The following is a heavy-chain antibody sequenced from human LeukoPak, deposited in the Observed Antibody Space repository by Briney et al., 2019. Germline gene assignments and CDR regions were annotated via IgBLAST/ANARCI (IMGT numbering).Heavy chain of an antibody. CDR1: GGSFSGYY. Sequence: SETLSLTCAVYGGSFSGYYWSWIRQPPGKGLEWIGEINHSGSTNYNPSLKSRVTISVDKFKNKFSLKLSSVTAADTAVYYCARGRYDSSGYLPKIFDAFDIWGQGTMVTVSS. D-gene: IGHD3-22*01. CDR3: ARGRYDSSGYLPKIFDAFDI. CDR2: INHSGST. V-gene: IGHV4-34*01. J-gene: IGHJ3*02.